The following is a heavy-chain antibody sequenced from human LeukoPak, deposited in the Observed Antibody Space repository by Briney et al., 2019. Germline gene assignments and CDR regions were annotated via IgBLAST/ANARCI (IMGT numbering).Heavy chain of an antibody. D-gene: IGHD1-26*01. CDR3: ARVFQAASGY. CDR1: GYTFTSYD. Sequence: GASEQVSCKASGYTFTSYDIKWVRQATGPGLEWMGWMNPNSGNTRYAQKFQGRVTMTRNTSISTAYMELSSVRSEDTAVYYCARVFQAASGYWGQGTLVTVSS. CDR2: MNPNSGNT. V-gene: IGHV1-8*01. J-gene: IGHJ4*02.